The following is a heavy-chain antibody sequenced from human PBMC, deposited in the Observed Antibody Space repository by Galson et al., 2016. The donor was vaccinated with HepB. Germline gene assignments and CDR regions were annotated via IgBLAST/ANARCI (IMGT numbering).Heavy chain of an antibody. V-gene: IGHV3-30-3*01. CDR2: TDGTNK. CDR3: ATDPIVGVPDYFDY. Sequence: SLRLSCAVSGFTFSNYAMHWVRQAPGKGLEWVAVTDGTNKYYADSVKGRFTISGDDSKSTLYLQMDRLRAEDTAVYYCATDPIVGVPDYFDYWGQGTRVSVS. CDR1: GFTFSNYA. J-gene: IGHJ4*02. D-gene: IGHD1-26*01.